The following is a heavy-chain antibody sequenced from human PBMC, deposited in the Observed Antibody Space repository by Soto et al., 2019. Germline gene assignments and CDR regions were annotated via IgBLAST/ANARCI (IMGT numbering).Heavy chain of an antibody. CDR1: GFTFSDYY. D-gene: IGHD3-3*01. Sequence: SLRLSCAASGFTFSDYYMSWIRQAPGKGLEWVPYISSSGSTIYYADSVKGRFTISRDNAKNSLYLQMNSLRAEDTAVYYCARNLNDFWSGSNYYMDVWGKGTTVTVSS. CDR3: ARNLNDFWSGSNYYMDV. V-gene: IGHV3-11*01. J-gene: IGHJ6*03. CDR2: ISSSGSTI.